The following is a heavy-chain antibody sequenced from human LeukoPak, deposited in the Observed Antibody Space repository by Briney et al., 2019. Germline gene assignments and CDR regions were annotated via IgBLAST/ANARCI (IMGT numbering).Heavy chain of an antibody. J-gene: IGHJ4*02. V-gene: IGHV4-34*01. CDR3: ARVTRYYDFWSGYPYYFDY. CDR1: GDSMRPYY. CDR2: ITHSGST. Sequence: SETLSLTCTVSGDSMRPYYWSWIRQPPGKGLEWIREITHSGSTNYNPSLKSRVTISVDTSKNQFSLKLSSVTAADTAVYYCARVTRYYDFWSGYPYYFDYWGQGTLVTVSS. D-gene: IGHD3-3*01.